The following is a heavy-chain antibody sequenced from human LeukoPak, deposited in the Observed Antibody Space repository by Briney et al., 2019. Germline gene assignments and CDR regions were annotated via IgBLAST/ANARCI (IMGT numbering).Heavy chain of an antibody. CDR2: IYYSGSI. J-gene: IGHJ4*02. Sequence: SETLSLTCAVSGGSINPYYWSWIRQPPGKGLEWIGYIYYSGSINYNPSLKSRVTISLDTSKNQFSLKLSSVTAADTAVYYCARHGSDYGRFDSWGQGTLVTVSS. V-gene: IGHV4-59*08. CDR3: ARHGSDYGRFDS. D-gene: IGHD4-17*01. CDR1: GGSINPYY.